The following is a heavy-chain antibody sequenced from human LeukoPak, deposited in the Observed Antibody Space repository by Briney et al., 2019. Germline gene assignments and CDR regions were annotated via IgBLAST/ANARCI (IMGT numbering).Heavy chain of an antibody. V-gene: IGHV3-15*01. Sequence: RSGGSLRLSCAASGFTFRNAWMSWVGQAPGKGREWVGRIKSKTDGGTTDYAAPVKGRFTISRDDSKNTLYLQMNSLKTEDTAVYYCTTAPGLGIWAAQSFDYWGQGTLVTVSS. D-gene: IGHD1-14*01. CDR1: GFTFRNAW. CDR2: IKSKTDGGTT. CDR3: TTAPGLGIWAAQSFDY. J-gene: IGHJ4*02.